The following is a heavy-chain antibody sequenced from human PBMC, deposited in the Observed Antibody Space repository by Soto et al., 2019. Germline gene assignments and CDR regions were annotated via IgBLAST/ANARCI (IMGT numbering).Heavy chain of an antibody. V-gene: IGHV3-30*18. J-gene: IGHJ2*01. CDR2: ISYDGSNK. CDR1: GFTFSSYG. Sequence: QVQLVESGGGVVQPGRSLRLSCAASGFTFSSYGMHWVRQAPGKGLEWVAVISYDGSNKYYADSVKGRFTISRDNSKNTLYLLMNSLRAEDTAVYYCAKDPTTVVTFADFDLWGRGTLVTVSS. CDR3: AKDPTTVVTFADFDL. D-gene: IGHD4-17*01.